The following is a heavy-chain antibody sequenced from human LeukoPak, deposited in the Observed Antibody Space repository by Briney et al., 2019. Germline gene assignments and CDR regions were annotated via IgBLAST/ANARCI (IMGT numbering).Heavy chain of an antibody. V-gene: IGHV3-7*01. CDR1: GFTFSSYW. CDR3: ARDYYDSSGYLNWFDP. D-gene: IGHD3-22*01. J-gene: IGHJ5*02. CDR2: IKQDGSEK. Sequence: PGRSLRLSCAASGFTFSSYWMSWVRQAPGKGLEWVANIKQDGSEKYYVDSVKGRFTISRDNAKNSLYLQMNSLRAEDTAVYYWARDYYDSSGYLNWFDPWGQGTLVTVSS.